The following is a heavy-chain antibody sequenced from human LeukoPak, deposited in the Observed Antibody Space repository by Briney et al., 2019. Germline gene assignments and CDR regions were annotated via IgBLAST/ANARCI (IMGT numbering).Heavy chain of an antibody. D-gene: IGHD1-26*01. J-gene: IGHJ4*02. CDR3: ARDPTPIVPD. Sequence: PGGSLRLSCAPSGFTFSSYSMNWVRQAPGEGLEWVSSISSSSSYIYYADSVKGRFTISRDNAKNSLYLQMNSLRAEDTAVYYCARDPTPIVPDWGQGTLVTVSS. CDR1: GFTFSSYS. V-gene: IGHV3-21*01. CDR2: ISSSSSYI.